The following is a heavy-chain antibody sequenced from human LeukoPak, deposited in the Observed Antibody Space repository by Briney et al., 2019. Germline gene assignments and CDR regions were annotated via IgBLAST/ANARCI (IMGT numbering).Heavy chain of an antibody. Sequence: PGGSLRLSCAASGFTFSDYYMSWIRQAPGKGLEWVSYISSSSSYTNYADSVKGRFTISRDNAKNSLYLQMNSLRAEDTAVYYCARVPTVGDYYFDYWRQGTLVTVSS. J-gene: IGHJ4*02. CDR3: ARVPTVGDYYFDY. CDR1: GFTFSDYY. V-gene: IGHV3-11*06. D-gene: IGHD4-23*01. CDR2: ISSSSSYT.